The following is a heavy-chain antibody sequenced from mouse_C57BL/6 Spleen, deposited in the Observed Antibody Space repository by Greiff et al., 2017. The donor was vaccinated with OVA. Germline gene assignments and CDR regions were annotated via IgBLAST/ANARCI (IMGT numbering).Heavy chain of an antibody. V-gene: IGHV1-50*01. Sequence: QVQLQQPGAELVKPGASVKLSCKASGYTFTSYWMQWVKQRPGQGLEWSGELNPSNSYTNYNQKFKGKFTLTVDTSSSTAYLQRSNLTSEDSAVYYCARGNWDGARDYWGQGTTLTVSS. CDR2: LNPSNSYT. CDR1: GYTFTSYW. CDR3: ARGNWDGARDY. J-gene: IGHJ2*01. D-gene: IGHD4-1*01.